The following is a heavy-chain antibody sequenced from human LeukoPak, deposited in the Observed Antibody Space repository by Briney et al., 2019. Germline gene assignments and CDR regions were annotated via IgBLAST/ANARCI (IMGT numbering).Heavy chain of an antibody. V-gene: IGHV3-7*01. Sequence: GGSLRLSCAASGFIFSNYWMTWVRQAPGKGLEWVAHIRQDGSERHYVDSVKDRFTISRDNAKNSLDLQMDSLRAEDTAVYYCARDWGSNGYDLYDSWGQGTLVTVSS. CDR1: GFIFSNYW. D-gene: IGHD5-12*01. CDR2: IRQDGSER. CDR3: ARDWGSNGYDLYDS. J-gene: IGHJ4*02.